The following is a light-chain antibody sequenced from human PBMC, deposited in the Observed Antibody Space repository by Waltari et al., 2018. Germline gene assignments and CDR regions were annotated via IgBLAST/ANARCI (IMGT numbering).Light chain of an antibody. Sequence: EIVVTQSPLSLPVTPGEPASISCRSSQSLLDRNGYNLLDWYLQQPGQSPQLLIYFGSNRASGVPDRFSGSVSGRDFTLKISRVEAEDVGVYYCMQALQTPWTFGQGTKVEIK. CDR2: FGS. CDR1: QSLLDRNGYNL. J-gene: IGKJ1*01. V-gene: IGKV2-28*01. CDR3: MQALQTPWT.